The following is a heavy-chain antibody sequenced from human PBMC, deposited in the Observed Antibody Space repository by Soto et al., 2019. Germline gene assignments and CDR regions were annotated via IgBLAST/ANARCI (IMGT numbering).Heavy chain of an antibody. D-gene: IGHD3-10*01. CDR1: GGSISSGGYY. Sequence: TLSLTCTVSGGSISSGGYYWSWIRQHPGKGLEWIGYIYYSGSTYYNPSLKSRVTISVDTSKNQFSLKLSSVTAADTAVYYCAGRRSTMVRGATQGHFVYWGQGTLVTVSS. CDR3: AGRRSTMVRGATQGHFVY. V-gene: IGHV4-31*03. CDR2: IYYSGST. J-gene: IGHJ4*02.